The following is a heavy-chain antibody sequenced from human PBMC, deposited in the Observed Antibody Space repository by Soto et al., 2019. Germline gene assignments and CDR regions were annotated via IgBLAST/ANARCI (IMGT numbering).Heavy chain of an antibody. CDR3: VRGGIAGHWFDP. CDR2: IYYSGSI. Sequence: SETLSLTCSVSGGSISSSSYYWGWIRQPPGKGLEWIGSIYYSGSIYYNPSLRGRLTLSADTSRNQLSLYLTSVTAADTAVYYCVRGGIAGHWFDPWGQG. J-gene: IGHJ5*02. CDR1: GGSISSSSYY. D-gene: IGHD2-15*01. V-gene: IGHV4-39*07.